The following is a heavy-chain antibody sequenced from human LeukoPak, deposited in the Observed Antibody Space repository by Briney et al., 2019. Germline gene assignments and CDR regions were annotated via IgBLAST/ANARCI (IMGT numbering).Heavy chain of an antibody. CDR3: TRDYYDFWSGYYNDY. D-gene: IGHD3-3*01. V-gene: IGHV3-49*04. CDR1: GFTFGDYA. Sequence: GSLRLSCTASGFTFGDYAMSWVRQAPGKGLEWVGFIRSKAYGGTTEYAASVKGRFTISRDDSKSIAYLQMNSLKTEDTAVYYCTRDYYDFWSGYYNDYWGQGTLVTVSS. J-gene: IGHJ4*02. CDR2: IRSKAYGGTT.